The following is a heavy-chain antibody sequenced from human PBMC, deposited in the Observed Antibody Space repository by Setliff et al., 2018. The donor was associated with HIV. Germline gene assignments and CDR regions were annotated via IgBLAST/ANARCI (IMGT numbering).Heavy chain of an antibody. CDR3: ARTGAVAGRKPSLLLGYFDY. CDR2: IDYSGST. D-gene: IGHD6-19*01. Sequence: SETLSLTCTVSGGSITSRSYYWGWIRQSPGKGLEWIGSIDYSGSTYYNPSLKSRVTISKDTSKNQVVLTMTNMDPVDTATYYCARTGAVAGRKPSLLLGYFDYWGQGALVTVSS. V-gene: IGHV4-39*06. CDR1: GGSITSRSYY. J-gene: IGHJ4*02.